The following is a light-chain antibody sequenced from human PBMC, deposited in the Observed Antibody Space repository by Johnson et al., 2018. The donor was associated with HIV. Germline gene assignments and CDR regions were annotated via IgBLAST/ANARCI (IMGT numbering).Light chain of an antibody. V-gene: IGLV1-44*01. Sequence: QSVLTQPPSASGTPGQRVTISCSGSSSNIGSNTVNWYQQLPGTAPKLLIYRNNQRPSGVPDRFSGSKSGTSASLAISGLQAEDEADYYCAAWDDSLNGRYVFGTGTKVIVL. CDR2: RNN. CDR1: SSNIGSNT. CDR3: AAWDDSLNGRYV. J-gene: IGLJ1*01.